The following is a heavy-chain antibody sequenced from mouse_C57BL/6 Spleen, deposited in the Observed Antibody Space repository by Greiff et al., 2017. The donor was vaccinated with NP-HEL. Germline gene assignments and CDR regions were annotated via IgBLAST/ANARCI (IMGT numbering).Heavy chain of an antibody. CDR1: GYTFTSYW. D-gene: IGHD1-1*01. V-gene: IGHV1-64*01. J-gene: IGHJ3*01. CDR3: ARSSGGSSPWFAY. Sequence: VQLQQSGAELVKPGASVKLSCKASGYTFTSYWMHWVKQRPGQGLEWIGMIHPNSGSTNYNEKFKSKATLTVDKSSSTAYMQLSSLTSEDSAVYYCARSSGGSSPWFAYWGQGTLVTVSA. CDR2: IHPNSGST.